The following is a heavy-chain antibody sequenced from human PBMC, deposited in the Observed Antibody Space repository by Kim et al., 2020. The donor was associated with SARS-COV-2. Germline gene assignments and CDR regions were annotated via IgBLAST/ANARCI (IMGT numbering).Heavy chain of an antibody. J-gene: IGHJ4*02. CDR1: GFTFSSYA. CDR3: ARGGYYYDSSGYYYFDY. Sequence: GGSLRLSCAASGFTFSSYAMHWVRQAPGKGLEWVAVISYDGSNKYYADSVKGRFTISRDNSKNTLYLQMNSLRAEDTAVYYCARGGYYYDSSGYYYFDYWGQGTLVTVSS. D-gene: IGHD3-22*01. V-gene: IGHV3-30*04. CDR2: ISYDGSNK.